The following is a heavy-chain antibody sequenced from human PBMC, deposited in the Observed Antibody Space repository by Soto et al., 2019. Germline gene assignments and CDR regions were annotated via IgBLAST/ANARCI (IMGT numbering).Heavy chain of an antibody. CDR1: GGSISSSHYY. J-gene: IGHJ6*02. CDR3: ATYGWGVDV. V-gene: IGHV4-39*01. D-gene: IGHD3-10*01. CDR2: ISLTENS. Sequence: QLQLQESGPGLVKPSETLSLTCSVSGGSISSSHYYWGWIRQPPGKGLEFVGSISLTENSFYNPSLNSRVTISVDTSKNQLSLKLTSVTAADTAVYYCATYGWGVDVWGQGTTVTVSS.